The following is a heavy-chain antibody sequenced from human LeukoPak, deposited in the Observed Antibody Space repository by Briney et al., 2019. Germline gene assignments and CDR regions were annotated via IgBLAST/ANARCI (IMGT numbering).Heavy chain of an antibody. CDR1: GFTFSRHW. Sequence: PGGSLRLSCAASGFTFSRHWMSWVRQAPGKGLEWVANIKEDGSEKYDADSVKGRIIISRDSAKNSLYLQMNSLRAEDTAVYYCARGSGYGDYPFDYWGQGTLVTVSS. D-gene: IGHD4-17*01. V-gene: IGHV3-7*01. J-gene: IGHJ4*02. CDR3: ARGSGYGDYPFDY. CDR2: IKEDGSEK.